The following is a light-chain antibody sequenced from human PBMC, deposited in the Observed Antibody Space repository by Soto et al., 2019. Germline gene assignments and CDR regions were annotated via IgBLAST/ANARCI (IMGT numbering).Light chain of an antibody. V-gene: IGLV2-14*01. CDR3: SSYTSSSPYVV. CDR1: SSDVGGYNY. J-gene: IGLJ2*01. Sequence: QSALTQPASVSGSPGXSITISCTGTSSDVGGYNYVSWYQQHPGKAPKLMIYDVSNRPSGVSNRFSGSKSGNAASLTISGLQVEDEADYYCSSYTSSSPYVVFGGGTKLTVL. CDR2: DVS.